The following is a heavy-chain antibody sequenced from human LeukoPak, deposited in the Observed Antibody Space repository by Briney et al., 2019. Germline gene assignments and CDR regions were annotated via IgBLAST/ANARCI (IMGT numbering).Heavy chain of an antibody. Sequence: PGGSLRLSCAASGFTFDDYGMSWVRQAPGKGLEWVSGINWNGGSTGYADSVKGRFTISRDNAKNSLYLQMNSLRAEDTALYYCASVELRYFDWLSPVHAFDIWGQGTMVTVSS. CDR2: INWNGGST. V-gene: IGHV3-20*04. CDR3: ASVELRYFDWLSPVHAFDI. J-gene: IGHJ3*02. CDR1: GFTFDDYG. D-gene: IGHD3-9*01.